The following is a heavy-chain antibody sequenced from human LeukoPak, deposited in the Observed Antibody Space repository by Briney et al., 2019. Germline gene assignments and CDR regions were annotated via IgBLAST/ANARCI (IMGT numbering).Heavy chain of an antibody. CDR2: ISAYDGNT. CDR1: GYTFTSYG. Sequence: ASVKVSCKASGYTFTSYGISWVRQAPGQGLEWMGWISAYDGNTNYAQKLQGRVTMTTDTSTSTAYMELRSLRSDDTAVYYCARGSQDIVVVVAATTSHFDYWGQGTLVTVSS. J-gene: IGHJ4*02. CDR3: ARGSQDIVVVVAATTSHFDY. V-gene: IGHV1-18*01. D-gene: IGHD2-15*01.